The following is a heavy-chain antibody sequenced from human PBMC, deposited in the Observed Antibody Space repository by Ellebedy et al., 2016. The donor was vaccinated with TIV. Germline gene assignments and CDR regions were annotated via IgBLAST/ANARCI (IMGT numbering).Heavy chain of an antibody. D-gene: IGHD2-2*01. CDR3: ARRPGYCTSPRCYGSFDY. Sequence: ASVKVSCKGSGYSSTSYWIGWVRQMPGKGLEWMGIIYPGDSDTRYSPSFQGQVTISVDRSINTAYLQWSSLEASDTAMYYCARRPGYCTSPRCYGSFDYWGQGNLVAVSS. CDR1: GYSSTSYW. J-gene: IGHJ4*02. CDR2: IYPGDSDT. V-gene: IGHV5-51*01.